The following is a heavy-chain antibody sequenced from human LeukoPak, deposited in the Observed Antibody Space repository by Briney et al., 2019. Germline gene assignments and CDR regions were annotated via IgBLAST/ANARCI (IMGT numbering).Heavy chain of an antibody. J-gene: IGHJ4*02. V-gene: IGHV3-30*04. CDR2: ISYDGSNK. Sequence: GGSLRLSCAASGFTFSSYAMHWVRQAPGKRLEWVAAISYDGSNKCSADSVKGRFTISRDNSKDTVDLQMNSLRLEDTAVYYCAKAREWELLAPFDYWGQGALVTVSS. D-gene: IGHD1-26*01. CDR3: AKAREWELLAPFDY. CDR1: GFTFSSYA.